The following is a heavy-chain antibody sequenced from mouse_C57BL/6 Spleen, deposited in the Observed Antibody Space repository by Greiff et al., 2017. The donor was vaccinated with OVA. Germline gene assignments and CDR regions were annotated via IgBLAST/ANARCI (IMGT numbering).Heavy chain of an antibody. Sequence: VQLQQPGAELVKPGASVKLSCKASGYTFTSYWMHWVKQRPGQGLEWIGMIHPNSGSTNYNEKFKSKATLTVDKSSSTAYMQLSSLTSEDSAVYYCAHYGSSGEGFDYWGQGTTLTVSS. CDR2: IHPNSGST. D-gene: IGHD1-1*01. V-gene: IGHV1-64*01. CDR1: GYTFTSYW. CDR3: AHYGSSGEGFDY. J-gene: IGHJ2*01.